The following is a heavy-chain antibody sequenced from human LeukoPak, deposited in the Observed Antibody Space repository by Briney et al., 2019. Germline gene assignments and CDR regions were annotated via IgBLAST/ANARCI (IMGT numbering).Heavy chain of an antibody. Sequence: SETLSLTCTVSGDSIINSNYYWSWIRQPAGKGLEWIGRIYTSGSTNYNPSLKSRVTISVDTSKNQFSLKLSSVTAADTAVYYCARGPYYYDSSGNFDYWGQGTLVTVSS. CDR3: ARGPYYYDSSGNFDY. CDR1: GDSIINSNYY. CDR2: IYTSGST. V-gene: IGHV4-61*02. D-gene: IGHD3-22*01. J-gene: IGHJ4*02.